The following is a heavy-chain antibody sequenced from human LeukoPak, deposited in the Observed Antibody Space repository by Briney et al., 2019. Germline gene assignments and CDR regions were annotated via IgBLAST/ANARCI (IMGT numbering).Heavy chain of an antibody. CDR1: GFTLSSIA. CDR3: AKGQELDDGVFDS. Sequence: QPGGSLRLSCAASGFTLSSIAMTWVRQAPGKGLEWVSTIRSSGETTYNADSVKGRFTISRDNSKKTLYLQLNSLRVEDTAIYYCAKGQELDDGVFDSWGQGTLVTVSS. J-gene: IGHJ4*02. V-gene: IGHV3-23*01. CDR2: IRSSGETT. D-gene: IGHD1-1*01.